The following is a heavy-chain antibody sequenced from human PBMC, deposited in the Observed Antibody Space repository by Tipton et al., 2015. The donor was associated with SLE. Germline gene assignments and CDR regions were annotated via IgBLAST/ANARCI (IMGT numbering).Heavy chain of an antibody. Sequence: TLSLTCTVSGGSISSYYWSWIRQPPGKGLEGIGYIYYSGSTNYNPSLKSRVTISVDTSKNQFSLKLSSVTAADTAVYYCARDRAGPGGAFDIWGQGTMVTVSS. V-gene: IGHV4-59*01. CDR2: IYYSGST. CDR3: ARDRAGPGGAFDI. CDR1: GGSISSYY. D-gene: IGHD3-10*01. J-gene: IGHJ3*02.